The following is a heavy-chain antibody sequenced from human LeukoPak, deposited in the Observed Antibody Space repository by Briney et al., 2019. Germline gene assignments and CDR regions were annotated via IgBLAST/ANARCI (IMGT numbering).Heavy chain of an antibody. V-gene: IGHV4-59*01. J-gene: IGHJ4*02. CDR1: GGSISSYY. CDR3: ARSKAGYDILTGYYLEGGIDY. CDR2: IYYSGST. Sequence: PSETLSLTCTVSGGSISSYYWSWIRQPPGKGLEWIGYIYYSGSTNYNPSLKSRVTISVDTSKNQFSLKLSSVTAADTAVYYCARSKAGYDILTGYYLEGGIDYWGQGTLVTVSS. D-gene: IGHD3-9*01.